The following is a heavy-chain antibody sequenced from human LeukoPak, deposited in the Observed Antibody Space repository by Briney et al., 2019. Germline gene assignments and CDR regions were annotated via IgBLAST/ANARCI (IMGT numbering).Heavy chain of an antibody. J-gene: IGHJ4*02. CDR3: AKDGYKLYYFDY. Sequence: GGSLRLSCAASGFTFSSYGMHWVRQAPGKGLEWVAFIRYDGSNKYYADSVKGRFTISRDNSKNTLYLQMNSLRAEDTAVYYCAKDGYKLYYFDYWSQGTLVTVSS. CDR2: IRYDGSNK. V-gene: IGHV3-30*02. CDR1: GFTFSSYG. D-gene: IGHD5-24*01.